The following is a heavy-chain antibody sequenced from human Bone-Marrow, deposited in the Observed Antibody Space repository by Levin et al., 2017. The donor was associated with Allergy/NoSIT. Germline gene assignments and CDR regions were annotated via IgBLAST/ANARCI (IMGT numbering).Heavy chain of an antibody. CDR1: GGSISTINYY. CDR3: ARLEKDTTRLIHNRRRPPKEVTDNFDY. D-gene: IGHD1-14*01. Sequence: PSETLSLTCSVSGGSISTINYYWGWVRQPPGKGLQWLGSIFYTGRTYYEPSLKSRVSMSVDTSKNQFSLELKSVTAVDTAVYFCARLEKDTTRLIHNRRRPPKEVTDNFDYWGQGLMVTVSS. CDR2: IFYTGRT. V-gene: IGHV4-39*01. J-gene: IGHJ4*02.